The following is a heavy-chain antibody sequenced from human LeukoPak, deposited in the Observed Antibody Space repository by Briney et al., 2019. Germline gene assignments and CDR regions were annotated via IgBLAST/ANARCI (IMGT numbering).Heavy chain of an antibody. J-gene: IGHJ4*02. Sequence: RSGGSLRLSCAASGFTFSSYAMSWVRQAPGKGLEWVSAISGSGGNTYYADSVKGRFTISRDNSKNMLYLQMNSLRAEDTTVYYCAGGLRFLPGHYWGQGTLVTVSS. CDR2: ISGSGGNT. D-gene: IGHD3-3*01. CDR3: AGGLRFLPGHY. CDR1: GFTFSSYA. V-gene: IGHV3-23*01.